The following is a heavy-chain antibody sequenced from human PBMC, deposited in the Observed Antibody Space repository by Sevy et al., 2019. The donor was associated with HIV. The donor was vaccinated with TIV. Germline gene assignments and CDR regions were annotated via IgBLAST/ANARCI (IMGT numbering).Heavy chain of an antibody. V-gene: IGHV1-24*01. D-gene: IGHD4-4*01. CDR1: GYTLTELS. J-gene: IGHJ6*02. CDR3: ATDTPDYSNYGYYYYGMDV. Sequence: ASVKVSCKVSGYTLTELSMHWVRQAPGKGLEWMGGFDPEDGETIYAQKFQGRVTMTEDTSTGTAYMELSSLRSEDTAVYYCATDTPDYSNYGYYYYGMDVWGQGTTVTVSS. CDR2: FDPEDGET.